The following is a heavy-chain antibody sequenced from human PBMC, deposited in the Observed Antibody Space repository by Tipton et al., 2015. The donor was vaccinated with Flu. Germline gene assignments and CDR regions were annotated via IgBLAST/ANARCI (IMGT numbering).Heavy chain of an antibody. CDR1: GYTFTSYG. V-gene: IGHV1-18*01. CDR2: ISAYNGNT. D-gene: IGHD3-3*01. CDR3: ARDDVTIFGVVIIPPPSYYYGMDV. J-gene: IGHJ6*02. Sequence: QVQLVQSGAEVKKPGASVKVSCKASGYTFTSYGISWVRQAPGQGLEWMGWISAYNGNTNYAQKLQGRVTMTTDTSTSTAYMELRSLRSDDTAVYYCARDDVTIFGVVIIPPPSYYYGMDVWGQGTTVPVSS.